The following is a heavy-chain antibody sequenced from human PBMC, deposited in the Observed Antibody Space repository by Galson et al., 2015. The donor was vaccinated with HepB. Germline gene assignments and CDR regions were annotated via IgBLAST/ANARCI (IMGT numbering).Heavy chain of an antibody. Sequence: SLRLSCAASGFMFSSYSMSWVRQVPGKGLQWVAKIKQDETKTYSTNFLKGRVTIARDNVRNAVYLQVNSLRGDDTAVYHCVRHGDYYDDGGHHHDVFDFWGQGTVVTVSS. CDR2: IKQDETKT. CDR1: GFMFSSYS. D-gene: IGHD3-16*01. V-gene: IGHV3-7*03. CDR3: VRHGDYYDDGGHHHDVFDF. J-gene: IGHJ3*01.